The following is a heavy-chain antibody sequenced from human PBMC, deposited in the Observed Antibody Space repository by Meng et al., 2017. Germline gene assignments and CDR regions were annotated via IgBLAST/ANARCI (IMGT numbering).Heavy chain of an antibody. Sequence: QLQQSGPGLVKPSHTLSLICAISGDSVSSNSAAWNWISQSPSRGLEWLGRAYYRSKWYHDYAESVKSRISIDPDTSKNQFSLQLRSVTPEDSAVYYCARGSYSFDSWGQRTLVIVSS. CDR2: AYYRSKWYH. D-gene: IGHD1-26*01. J-gene: IGHJ4*02. V-gene: IGHV6-1*01. CDR1: GDSVSSNSAA. CDR3: ARGSYSFDS.